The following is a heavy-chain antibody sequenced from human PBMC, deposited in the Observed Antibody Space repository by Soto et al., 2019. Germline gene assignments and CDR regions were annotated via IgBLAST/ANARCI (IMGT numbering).Heavy chain of an antibody. V-gene: IGHV1-69*01. Sequence: EASVKVSCKASGCTFSSSAISWVRQAPGQGPEWIGALILIFGTANYAQKFQGRVKITADESTSTAWMELRSQRYELTDVYYCARSSGGLFGIIIEGSNWLAPWGQGSLVTVSS. J-gene: IGHJ5*02. CDR2: LILIFGTA. CDR1: GCTFSSSA. CDR3: ARSSGGLFGIIIEGSNWLAP. D-gene: IGHD3-16*02.